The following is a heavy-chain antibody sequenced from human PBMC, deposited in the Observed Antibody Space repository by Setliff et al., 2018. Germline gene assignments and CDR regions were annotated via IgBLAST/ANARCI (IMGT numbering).Heavy chain of an antibody. V-gene: IGHV1-69*05. J-gene: IGHJ4*02. D-gene: IGHD3-22*01. Sequence: SVKVSCKASGGTFSSYAISWVRQAPGQGLEWMGGIIPIFGTANYAQKFQGRVTITTDESTSTAYMELSSLRSEDTAVYYCARSGGGYYDSSGASSFDYWGQGTLVTVSS. CDR1: GGTFSSYA. CDR2: IIPIFGTA. CDR3: ARSGGGYYDSSGASSFDY.